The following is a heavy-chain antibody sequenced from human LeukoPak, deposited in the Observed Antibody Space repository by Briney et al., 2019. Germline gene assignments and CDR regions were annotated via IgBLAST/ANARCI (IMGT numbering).Heavy chain of an antibody. CDR1: GGSISSSSHY. J-gene: IGHJ2*01. V-gene: IGHV4-39*01. CDR3: ISYGSGSPLWYFDL. CDR2: THYSGST. D-gene: IGHD3-10*01. Sequence: PSETLSLTCTVSGGSISSSSHYWGWIRQPPGKGLEWLGSTHYSGSTYYNPSLKSRVTISVDTSKNQFSLKLSSVIAADTAVYYPISYGSGSPLWYFDLWGRGTLVTVSS.